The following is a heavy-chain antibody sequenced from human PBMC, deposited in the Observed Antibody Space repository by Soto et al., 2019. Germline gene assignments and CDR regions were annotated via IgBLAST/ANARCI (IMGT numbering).Heavy chain of an antibody. CDR2: IIPILGIA. Sequence: QVQLVQSGAEVKKPGSSVKVSCKASGGTFSSYTIXXXRQAXGQGLEWMGRIIPILGIANYAQKFQGRVTITAXXXXXXXXXXXXXXXXXXXXXXXXXXEXSXXXXXFXYWGQGTLVTVSS. CDR3: XXEXSXXXXXFXY. V-gene: IGHV1-69*02. CDR1: GGTFSSYT. J-gene: IGHJ4*02.